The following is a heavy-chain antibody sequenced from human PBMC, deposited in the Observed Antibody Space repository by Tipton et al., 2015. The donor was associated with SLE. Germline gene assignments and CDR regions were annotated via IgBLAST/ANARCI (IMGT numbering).Heavy chain of an antibody. D-gene: IGHD2-15*01. CDR2: IIPIFGTA. J-gene: IGHJ4*02. CDR1: GYTFTSYD. V-gene: IGHV1-69*13. Sequence: QSGAEVKKPGASVKVSCKASGYTFTSYDINWVRQATGQELEWMGGIIPIFGTANYAQKFQGRVTITADESTSTAYMELSSLRSEDTAVYYCARDSGYCSGGSCYSDYWGQGTLVTVSS. CDR3: ARDSGYCSGGSCYSDY.